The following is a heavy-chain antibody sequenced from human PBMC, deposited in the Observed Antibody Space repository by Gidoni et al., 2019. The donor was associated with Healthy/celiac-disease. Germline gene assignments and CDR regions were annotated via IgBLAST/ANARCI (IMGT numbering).Heavy chain of an antibody. V-gene: IGHV4-38-2*01. CDR3: ARFPLGVSQGD. CDR2: IYQSGST. CDR1: GYSISSGYY. J-gene: IGHJ4*02. D-gene: IGHD7-27*01. Sequence: QVQLQESGPGLVKPSETLALTCAVPGYSISSGYYWGWIRQPPGKGLEWSGSIYQSGSTYYTPSLKSRVPISVDTSKNPFSLKLSSVTAADTAVYYCARFPLGVSQGDWGQGTLVTVSS.